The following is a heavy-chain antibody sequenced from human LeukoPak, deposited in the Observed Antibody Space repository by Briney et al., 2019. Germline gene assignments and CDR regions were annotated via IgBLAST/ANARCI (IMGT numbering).Heavy chain of an antibody. CDR3: ARSIASGDYVDY. CDR1: VGSISSGDYY. D-gene: IGHD4-17*01. V-gene: IGHV4-30-4*01. Sequence: PSQTLSLTCTVSVGSISSGDYYWGWIRQPPGKGLEWIGYIYYSGSTSYNPSLKSRVAISVDTSKNQFTLKLSSVTAADTAVYYCARSIASGDYVDYWGQGTLVTVSS. CDR2: IYYSGST. J-gene: IGHJ4*02.